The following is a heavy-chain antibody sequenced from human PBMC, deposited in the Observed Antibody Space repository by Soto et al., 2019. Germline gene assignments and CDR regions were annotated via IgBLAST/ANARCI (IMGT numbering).Heavy chain of an antibody. Sequence: SETLSLTCDVSGGSFSGYIWTWIRQTPGRGLQWIGQINHSGSANYNPSLKIRVTISVHTSNSQFSLELSSVTAADTAVYYCARAYYDTKGYSLDPWGLGTLVT. CDR3: ARAYYDTKGYSLDP. CDR1: GGSFSGYI. J-gene: IGHJ5*02. D-gene: IGHD3-16*01. CDR2: INHSGSA. V-gene: IGHV4-34*01.